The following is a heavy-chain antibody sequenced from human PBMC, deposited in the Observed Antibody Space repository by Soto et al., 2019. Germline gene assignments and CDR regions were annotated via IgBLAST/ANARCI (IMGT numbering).Heavy chain of an antibody. V-gene: IGHV3-43*01. Sequence: GGSLRLSCAASGFTFDDYTMHWVRQAPGKGLEWVSLISWDGGSTYYADSVKGRFTISRDNSKNSLYLQMNSLRTEDTALYYCAKDLSGSGGSGSYIYYYYGMDVWGQGTTVTAP. CDR2: ISWDGGST. D-gene: IGHD3-10*01. CDR3: AKDLSGSGGSGSYIYYYYGMDV. CDR1: GFTFDDYT. J-gene: IGHJ6*02.